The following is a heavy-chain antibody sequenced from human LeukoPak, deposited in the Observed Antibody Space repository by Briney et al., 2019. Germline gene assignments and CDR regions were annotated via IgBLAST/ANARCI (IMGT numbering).Heavy chain of an antibody. CDR1: GYTFTSYD. CDR2: MSPNSGNT. J-gene: IGHJ3*02. Sequence: ASVKVSCKASGYTFTSYDINWVRQATGQGLEWMGWMSPNSGNTGYAQKFQGRVTITRNTSISTAYMELSSLRSEDTAVYYCASPVSEREDAFDIWGQGTMVTVSS. V-gene: IGHV1-8*03. D-gene: IGHD1-1*01. CDR3: ASPVSEREDAFDI.